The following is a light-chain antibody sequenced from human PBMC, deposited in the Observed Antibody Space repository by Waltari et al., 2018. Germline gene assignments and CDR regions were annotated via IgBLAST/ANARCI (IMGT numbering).Light chain of an antibody. V-gene: IGKV3-20*01. Sequence: EIVLTQSPGTLSLSPGERATLSCRASQSVTSNYLAWYQQKPGQPPSLLIYGASTRATGIPDRFSGSGSGTDFTLTISSLQAEDFATYFCQQSNSIPLTFGGGTKVEIK. CDR1: QSVTSNY. CDR3: QQSNSIPLT. CDR2: GAS. J-gene: IGKJ4*01.